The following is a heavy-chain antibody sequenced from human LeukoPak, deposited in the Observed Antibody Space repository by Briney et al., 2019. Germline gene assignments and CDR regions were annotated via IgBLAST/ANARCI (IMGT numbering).Heavy chain of an antibody. CDR2: IYSGGST. J-gene: IGHJ4*02. CDR1: GFTVSSNY. CDR3: ARDQYYYDSSGYSD. V-gene: IGHV3-66*01. D-gene: IGHD3-22*01. Sequence: GGSLRLSCAASGFTVSSNYMSWVRQAPGKGLEWVSVIYSGGSTYYADSVKGRFTISRDNSKNTLYLQMNSLRAEDTAVYYCARDQYYYDSSGYSDWGQGTLVTVSS.